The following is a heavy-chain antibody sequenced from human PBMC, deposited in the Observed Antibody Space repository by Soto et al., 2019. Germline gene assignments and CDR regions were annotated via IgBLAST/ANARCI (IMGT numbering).Heavy chain of an antibody. D-gene: IGHD1-26*01. J-gene: IGHJ4*02. Sequence: QVQLVQSGAEVKKPGASVKVSCKASGYTFTSYAMHWVRQAPGQRLEWMGWINAGNGNTKYSQKFQGRVTITRDTSASTAYMELSSLRSEDTAVYYCAREVWDQAYFDYWGQGTLVTVSS. CDR1: GYTFTSYA. V-gene: IGHV1-3*01. CDR2: INAGNGNT. CDR3: AREVWDQAYFDY.